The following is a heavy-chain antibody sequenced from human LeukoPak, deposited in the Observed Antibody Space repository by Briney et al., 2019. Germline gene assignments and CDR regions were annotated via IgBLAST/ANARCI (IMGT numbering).Heavy chain of an antibody. V-gene: IGHV4-30-4*08. CDR3: ARGYNDSGDYMPGGLDY. Sequence: SQPLSLTCTVSGGSISSGDYYWRWIRQPPAKVLGWNGYISYTGITHCHPSLPSQVPISVDTSMNQLSLKLSSVTAADTAVYYCARGYNDSGDYMPGGLDYWGQGTLVTVPS. D-gene: IGHD4-17*01. CDR1: GGSISSGDYY. CDR2: ISYTGIT. J-gene: IGHJ4*02.